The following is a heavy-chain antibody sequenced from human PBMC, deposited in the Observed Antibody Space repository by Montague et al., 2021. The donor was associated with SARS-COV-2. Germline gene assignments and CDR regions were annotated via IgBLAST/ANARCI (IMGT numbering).Heavy chain of an antibody. CDR2: INHSGTT. J-gene: IGHJ4*02. D-gene: IGHD4-23*01. V-gene: IGHV4-34*01. Sequence: SETLSLTRAVYGGLFSGYYWTWIRQSPGKGLERIAEINHSGTTNYNFNPSLRSRVTISVDTSKSQFSLKLSSVTAADTGVYYCARWDPQTLTLIGLRGKSASDYWGQGTLVTVSS. CDR3: ARWDPQTLTLIGLRGKSASDY. CDR1: GGLFSGYY.